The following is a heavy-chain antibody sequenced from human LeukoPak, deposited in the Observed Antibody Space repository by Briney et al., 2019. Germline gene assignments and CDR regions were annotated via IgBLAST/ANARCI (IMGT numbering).Heavy chain of an antibody. Sequence: PGGSLRLSCAASGSTFSSYWMSWVRQAPGKGLEWVANIKQDGSEKYYVDSVKGRFTISRDNAKNSLYLQMNSLRAEDTAVYYCARETIAAAGVFDYWGQGTLVTVSS. CDR3: ARETIAAAGVFDY. CDR1: GSTFSSYW. J-gene: IGHJ4*02. CDR2: IKQDGSEK. V-gene: IGHV3-7*01. D-gene: IGHD6-13*01.